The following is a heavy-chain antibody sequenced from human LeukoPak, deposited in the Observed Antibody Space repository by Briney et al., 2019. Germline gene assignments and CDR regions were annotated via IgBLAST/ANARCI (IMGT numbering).Heavy chain of an antibody. J-gene: IGHJ4*02. CDR3: ARERYVLRYFDY. Sequence: SETLSLTCTVSGGSISSYYWSWIRQPPGKGLEWIGYIYYSGSTNYNPSLKSRVTISVDTSKNQFSLKLSSVTAADTAVYYCARERYVLRYFDYWGQGTLVTVSS. CDR1: GGSISSYY. CDR2: IYYSGST. V-gene: IGHV4-59*01. D-gene: IGHD3-9*01.